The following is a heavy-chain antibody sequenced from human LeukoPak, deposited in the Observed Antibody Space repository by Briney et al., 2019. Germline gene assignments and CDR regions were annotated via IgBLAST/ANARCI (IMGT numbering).Heavy chain of an antibody. Sequence: SETLSLTCTVSGGSISSSSYYWGWIRQPPGKGLEWIGSIYYSGSTYYNPSLKSRVTISADTSKNQFSLKLSSVTAADTAVYYCARQLGYCSSTSCYADKVDYWGQGTLVTVSS. CDR1: GGSISSSSYY. V-gene: IGHV4-39*01. D-gene: IGHD2-2*01. CDR3: ARQLGYCSSTSCYADKVDY. J-gene: IGHJ4*02. CDR2: IYYSGST.